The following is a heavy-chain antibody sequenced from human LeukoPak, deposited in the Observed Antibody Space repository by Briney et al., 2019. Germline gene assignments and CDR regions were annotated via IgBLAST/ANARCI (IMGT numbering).Heavy chain of an antibody. CDR2: ISGSGGST. J-gene: IGHJ4*02. D-gene: IGHD2-2*01. CDR3: AKDPLYCSSTSCYVHYFDY. CDR1: GFTFRSYS. V-gene: IGHV3-23*01. Sequence: GGSLRLSCAASGFTFRSYSMSWVRQAPGKGLEWVSAISGSGGSTYYEDSVKGRFTISRDNSKNTLYLQMNSLRAEDTAVYYCAKDPLYCSSTSCYVHYFDYWGQGTLVTVSS.